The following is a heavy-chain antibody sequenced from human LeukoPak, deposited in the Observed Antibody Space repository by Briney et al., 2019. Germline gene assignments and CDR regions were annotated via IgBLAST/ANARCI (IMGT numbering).Heavy chain of an antibody. CDR1: GVTFCGPA. CDR3: TSSHQGYYPGVDDFDI. CDR2: IRNKTNSYAT. V-gene: IGHV3-73*01. D-gene: IGHD1-26*01. Sequence: GGSLRLSCAAAGVTFCGPAMHWVRHASGERVEGVGRIRNKTNSYATADAASVKGTFTISTDNTKNTAYLQITSLKTEDTAVYYCTSSHQGYYPGVDDFDIWGQGTMVTVSS. J-gene: IGHJ3*02.